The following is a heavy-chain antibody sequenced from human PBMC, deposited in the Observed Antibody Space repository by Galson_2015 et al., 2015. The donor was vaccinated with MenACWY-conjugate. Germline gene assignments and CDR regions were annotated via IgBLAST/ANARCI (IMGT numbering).Heavy chain of an antibody. D-gene: IGHD1-26*01. CDR3: AKSRGASFYFDS. Sequence: SLRLSCAASGFIFNTYWMHWVRHAPGEGLVWVSRINPGGSSTTYADSVKDRFTISRDNAKNTLYLQMNSLRPEDTAVFYCAKSRGASFYFDSWGQGTLVTVSS. V-gene: IGHV3-74*01. CDR1: GFIFNTYW. CDR2: INPGGSST. J-gene: IGHJ4*02.